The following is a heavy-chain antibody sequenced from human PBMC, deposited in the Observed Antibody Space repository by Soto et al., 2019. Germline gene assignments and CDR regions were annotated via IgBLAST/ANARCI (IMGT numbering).Heavy chain of an antibody. CDR1: GFTFSSYG. J-gene: IGHJ6*02. V-gene: IGHV3-30*18. CDR3: AKEVVVTFWGYYYGMDV. CDR2: ISYDGSNK. Sequence: PGGSLRLSCAASGFTFSSYGMHWVRQAPGKGLEWVAVISYDGSNKYYADSVKGRFTISRDNSKNTLYLQMNSLRAEDTAVYYCAKEVVVTFWGYYYGMDVWGQGTTVTVSS. D-gene: IGHD2-21*02.